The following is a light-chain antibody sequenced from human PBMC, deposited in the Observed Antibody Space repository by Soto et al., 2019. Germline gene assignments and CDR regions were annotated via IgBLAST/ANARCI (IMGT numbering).Light chain of an antibody. CDR2: DVA. CDR1: SSDVGFSNY. V-gene: IGLV2-11*01. CDR3: CSYVGGDTLI. Sequence: QSAPTQPRSVSGSPGQTVTISCTGTSSDVGFSNYISWYQQHPGEAPKLVIYDVAQRPSGVPDRLSGSRSGKTASLTISGLQADDEADYYCCSYVGGDTLIFGSGTKLTAL. J-gene: IGLJ1*01.